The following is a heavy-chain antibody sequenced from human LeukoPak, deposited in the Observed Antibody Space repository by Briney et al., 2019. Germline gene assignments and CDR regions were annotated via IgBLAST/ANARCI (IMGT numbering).Heavy chain of an antibody. V-gene: IGHV3-11*06. Sequence: GGSLRLSCAASGFTFSDYYMSWIRQAPGKGLEWVSYISSSSSYTNYADSVKGRFTISRDNAKNSLYLQMNSLRAEDTAVYYCARGPSYSSGWPYYFDYWGQGTLVTVSS. D-gene: IGHD6-19*01. CDR1: GFTFSDYY. CDR2: ISSSSSYT. J-gene: IGHJ4*02. CDR3: ARGPSYSSGWPYYFDY.